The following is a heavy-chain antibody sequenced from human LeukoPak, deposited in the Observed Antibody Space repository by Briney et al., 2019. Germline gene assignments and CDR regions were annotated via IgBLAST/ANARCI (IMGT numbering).Heavy chain of an antibody. Sequence: GGSLRLSCAASGFTFSNYWMSWVRQAPGKGLEWVANIKQDGSEKFYVDSVKGRFTISRDNAKKSLYLQMNSLRVEDTAVYYCARVQGSSGPGIFEYWGQETQVTVSS. J-gene: IGHJ4*02. CDR3: ARVQGSSGPGIFEY. CDR2: IKQDGSEK. CDR1: GFTFSNYW. V-gene: IGHV3-7*01. D-gene: IGHD6-19*01.